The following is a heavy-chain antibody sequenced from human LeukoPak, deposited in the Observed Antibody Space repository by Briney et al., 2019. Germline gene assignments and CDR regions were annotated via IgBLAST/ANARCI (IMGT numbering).Heavy chain of an antibody. Sequence: SGPAVIQPSRTRTLTYTFSGFSLRTGGRCGGGIRQPPEKAREWLALSDWDDDEYYSTSLKTRLTISKDTSKNPVVLTMTHMDPVDTATYYCARIYGAIDYWGQGTLVTVSS. V-gene: IGHV2-70*01. CDR2: SDWDDDE. CDR1: GFSLRTGGRC. CDR3: ARIYGAIDY. D-gene: IGHD4-17*01. J-gene: IGHJ4*02.